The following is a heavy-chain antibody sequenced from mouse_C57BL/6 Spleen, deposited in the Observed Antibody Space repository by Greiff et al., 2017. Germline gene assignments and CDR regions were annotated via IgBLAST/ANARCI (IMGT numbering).Heavy chain of an antibody. V-gene: IGHV1-52*01. CDR2: IDPSDSET. CDR3: ARFGYDGSYYAMDY. Sequence: QVQLQQPGAEPVRPGSSVKLSCKASGYTFTSYWMHWVKQRPIQGLEWIGNIDPSDSETHYNQKFKDKATLTVDKSSSTAYMQLSSLTSEDSAVYYCARFGYDGSYYAMDYWGQGTSVTVSS. J-gene: IGHJ4*01. D-gene: IGHD2-2*01. CDR1: GYTFTSYW.